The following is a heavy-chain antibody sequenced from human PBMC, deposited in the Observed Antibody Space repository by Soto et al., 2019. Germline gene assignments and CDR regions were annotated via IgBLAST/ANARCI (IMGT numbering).Heavy chain of an antibody. CDR1: GGSISSGDYY. V-gene: IGHV4-30-4*08. D-gene: IGHD3-9*01. J-gene: IGHJ4*02. CDR2: IYYSGST. Sequence: SETLSLTCTVSGGSISSGDYYWSWIRQPPGKGLEWIGYIYYSGSTYYNPSLKSRVTISLDTSKNQFSLTLSSVTAADTAVYYCGRGGKVIFTGYYPQELRIFDFRGQGTLV. CDR3: GRGGKVIFTGYYPQELRIFDF.